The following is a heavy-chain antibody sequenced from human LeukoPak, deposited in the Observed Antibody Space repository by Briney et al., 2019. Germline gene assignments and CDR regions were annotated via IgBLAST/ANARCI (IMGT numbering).Heavy chain of an antibody. CDR1: GYTLTDLS. CDR3: VAEVIEVTMGDY. CDR2: FDIEDAET. V-gene: IGHV1-24*01. D-gene: IGHD4-11*01. Sequence: ASVKVSCKVSGYTLTDLSIHWVRQAPGKGLEWMGGFDIEDAETIYGQEFEGRVIMTEDTATETAYMELSSLKYEDTAVYYCVAEVIEVTMGDYWGQGTLVTVSS. J-gene: IGHJ4*02.